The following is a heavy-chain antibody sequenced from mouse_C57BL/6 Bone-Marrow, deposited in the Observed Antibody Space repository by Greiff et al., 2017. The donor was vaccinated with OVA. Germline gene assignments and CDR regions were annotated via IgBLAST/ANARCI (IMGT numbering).Heavy chain of an antibody. CDR3: TTFDYDVWFAY. D-gene: IGHD2-4*01. Sequence: QVQLQQSGAELARPGASVKMSCKASGYTFTSYTIHWVKQRPGQGLEWIGYIDPTNDYTNYNQKFKGKATLTADKSSSTAYMQLSSLTSEDTAVYYCTTFDYDVWFAYWGQGTLVTVSA. CDR2: IDPTNDYT. J-gene: IGHJ3*01. V-gene: IGHV1-4*01. CDR1: GYTFTSYT.